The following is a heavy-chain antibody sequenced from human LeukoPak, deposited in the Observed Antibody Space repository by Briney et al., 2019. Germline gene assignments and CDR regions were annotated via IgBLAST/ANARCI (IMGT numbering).Heavy chain of an antibody. V-gene: IGHV3-23*01. CDR1: QFIFSNYW. CDR3: AREPAGYAFFED. J-gene: IGHJ4*02. CDR2: MSGSNGRT. D-gene: IGHD3-9*01. Sequence: GGSLRLSCAASQFIFSNYWMSWVRQAPGKGLEWVSAMSGSNGRTYYADPAKGRFTISRDYSKNTLYLQMNSLRAEDTALYYCAREPAGYAFFEDWGQGTLVTVSS.